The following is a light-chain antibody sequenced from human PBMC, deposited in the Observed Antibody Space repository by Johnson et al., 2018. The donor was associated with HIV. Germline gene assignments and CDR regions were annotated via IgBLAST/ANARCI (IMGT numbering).Light chain of an antibody. CDR1: TYNIGNNY. J-gene: IGLJ1*01. CDR3: GTWDSSLSAYV. V-gene: IGLV1-51*02. Sequence: QSVLTQPPSVSAAPGQKVTISCSGSTYNIGNNYVSWYQQLPGTAPTLLIYEKNKRPSGIPDRFSASKSGTSATLGITGLQPGDEADYYCGTWDSSLSAYVFGPGTKVTVL. CDR2: EKN.